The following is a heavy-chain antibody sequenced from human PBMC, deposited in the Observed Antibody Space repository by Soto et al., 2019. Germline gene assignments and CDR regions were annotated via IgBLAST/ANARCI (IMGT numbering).Heavy chain of an antibody. Sequence: ASVKVSCKVSGDTFSTYSISWVRQAPGQGLEWLGGIIPILGTPSYAQRLQDRVTITADKSTSTAYMEVSSLRSEDTAVYYCARERSRYDRSGYYRPDYWGQGTLVTVSS. CDR1: GDTFSTYS. D-gene: IGHD3-22*01. V-gene: IGHV1-69*08. J-gene: IGHJ4*02. CDR3: ARERSRYDRSGYYRPDY. CDR2: IIPILGTP.